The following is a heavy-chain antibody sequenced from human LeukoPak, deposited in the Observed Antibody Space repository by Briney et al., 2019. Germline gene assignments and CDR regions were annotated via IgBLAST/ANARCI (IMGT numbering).Heavy chain of an antibody. CDR2: MNPNSGNT. CDR1: GYTFTSYD. J-gene: IGHJ6*03. CDR3: ATDSVAAAGRGGGYYYYYMDV. V-gene: IGHV1-8*03. D-gene: IGHD6-13*01. Sequence: ASVKVSCKASGYTFTSYDINWVRQATGQGLEWMGWMNPNSGNTGYAQKFQGRVTITRNTSISTAYMELSSLRSEDTAVYYCATDSVAAAGRGGGYYYYYMDVWGKGTTVTVSS.